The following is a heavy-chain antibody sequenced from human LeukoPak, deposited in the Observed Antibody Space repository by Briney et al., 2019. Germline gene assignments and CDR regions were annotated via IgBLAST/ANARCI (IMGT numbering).Heavy chain of an antibody. J-gene: IGHJ4*02. D-gene: IGHD4-17*01. CDR2: IYHSGST. CDR1: GGSISSSNW. Sequence: SETLSLTCAVSGGSISSSNWWSWVRQPPGKGLEWIGEIYHSGSTNYNPSLKSRVTISVDKSKNQFSLKLSSVTAADTAVYYCARRRDYGDYVEGYFDYWGQGTLVTVSS. CDR3: ARRRDYGDYVEGYFDY. V-gene: IGHV4-4*02.